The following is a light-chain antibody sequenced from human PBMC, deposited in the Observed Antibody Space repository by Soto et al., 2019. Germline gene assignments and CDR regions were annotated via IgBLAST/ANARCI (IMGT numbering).Light chain of an antibody. CDR1: QSIYSN. V-gene: IGKV3-20*01. J-gene: IGKJ1*01. Sequence: LVLTQSPGTLSLSPGERATLSCRASQSIYSNLASYHQKAGQAPRLLIYGASSRATGVEGRFSGSGSGTDFTLSISRLEPEDFAVYYCQQYSSLWTFGQGTKVDIK. CDR3: QQYSSLWT. CDR2: GAS.